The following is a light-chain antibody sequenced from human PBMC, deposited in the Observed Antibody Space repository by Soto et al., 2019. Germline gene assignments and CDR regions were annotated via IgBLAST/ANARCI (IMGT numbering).Light chain of an antibody. J-gene: IGLJ1*01. CDR1: SSNIGAGYD. Sequence: QSVLTQPPSVSGAPGQRVTISCTGISSNIGAGYDVHWYQQLPGTAPKLLIYGNSNRPSGVPDRFSGSKSGTSASLAITGLQAEDDDDYYCQSSDSSLSLFYVFGTGIKVAVL. CDR2: GNS. CDR3: QSSDSSLSLFYV. V-gene: IGLV1-40*01.